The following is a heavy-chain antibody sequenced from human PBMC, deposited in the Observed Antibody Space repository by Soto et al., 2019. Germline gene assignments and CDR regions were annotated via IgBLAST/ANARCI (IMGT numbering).Heavy chain of an antibody. V-gene: IGHV1-69*06. CDR2: IIPIFGTT. CDR3: ASGKDTATFDP. J-gene: IGHJ5*02. Sequence: SVKVSCKASGYSFINNAVHWVRQAPGQRLEWMGGIIPIFGTTNYAQKFQGRVTITPDKSTSTAYMELSSLRSEDTAVYYCASGKDTATFDPWGQGTLVTVSS. D-gene: IGHD5-18*01. CDR1: GYSFINNA.